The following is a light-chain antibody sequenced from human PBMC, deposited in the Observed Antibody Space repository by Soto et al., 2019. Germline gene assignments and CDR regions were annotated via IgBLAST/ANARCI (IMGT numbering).Light chain of an antibody. CDR2: DAS. Sequence: IVLTQSPATLSLSPGERATLSCRAGQSISTYLAWYQQKSGQAPRLLIYDASNRATGTPARFSGSGSGTDFTLTISSLEPEDSAVYYCQQRHNWLTFGGGTKVEIK. CDR3: QQRHNWLT. J-gene: IGKJ4*01. V-gene: IGKV3-11*01. CDR1: QSISTY.